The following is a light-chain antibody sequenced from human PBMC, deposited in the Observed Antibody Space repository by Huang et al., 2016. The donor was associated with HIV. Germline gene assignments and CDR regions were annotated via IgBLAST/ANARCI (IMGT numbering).Light chain of an antibody. CDR3: QQYDNLPFT. J-gene: IGKJ3*01. CDR2: DAS. CDR1: QDISNY. Sequence: DIQMTQSPSSLSASGGDRVTITSQASQDISNYLNWYQQKPGKAPKLLIYDASNLETGVPSRFSGSGSGTDFTFTISSLQPEDIATYYCQQYDNLPFTFGPGTKVDI. V-gene: IGKV1-33*01.